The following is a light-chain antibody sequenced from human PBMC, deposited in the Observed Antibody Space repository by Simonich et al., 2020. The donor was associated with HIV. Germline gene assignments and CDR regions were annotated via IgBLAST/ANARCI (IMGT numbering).Light chain of an antibody. V-gene: IGKV1-13*02. CDR1: QGISSA. CDR3: QQFNSYPPT. J-gene: IGKJ5*01. Sequence: AIQLTQSPSSLSASVGDRVTITCRASQGISSALAWYTQKQGKAPKLLIYDASSLERGVPSRFSGSGSGTDFTLTISSLQPEDFATYYCQQFNSYPPTFGQGTRLEIK. CDR2: DAS.